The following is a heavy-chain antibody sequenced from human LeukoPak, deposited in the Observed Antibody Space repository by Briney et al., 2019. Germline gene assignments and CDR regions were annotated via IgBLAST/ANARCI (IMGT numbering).Heavy chain of an antibody. J-gene: IGHJ4*02. CDR2: ISPTSSNI. CDR3: AKRSGGYYFEY. Sequence: GGSLRLSCAASGFTFRDYSMNWVRQAPGKGPECVSYISPTSSNIFYVDSVKGRFTISRDNSKNTLYLQMNSLRAEDTAVYYCAKRSGGYYFEYWGQGTLVTVSS. CDR1: GFTFRDYS. D-gene: IGHD6-19*01. V-gene: IGHV3-48*01.